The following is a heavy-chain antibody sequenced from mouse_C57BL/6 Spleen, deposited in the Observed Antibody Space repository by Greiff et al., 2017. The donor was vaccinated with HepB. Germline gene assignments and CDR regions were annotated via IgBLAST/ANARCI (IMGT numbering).Heavy chain of an antibody. V-gene: IGHV5-16*01. Sequence: EVKLMESEGGLVQPGSSMKLSCTASGFTFSDYYMAWVRQVPEKGLEWVANINYDGSSTYYLDSLKSRFIISRDNAKNILYLQMSSLKSEDTATYYCARANWDSYYAMDYWGQGTSVTVSS. D-gene: IGHD4-1*01. CDR3: ARANWDSYYAMDY. CDR1: GFTFSDYY. J-gene: IGHJ4*01. CDR2: INYDGSST.